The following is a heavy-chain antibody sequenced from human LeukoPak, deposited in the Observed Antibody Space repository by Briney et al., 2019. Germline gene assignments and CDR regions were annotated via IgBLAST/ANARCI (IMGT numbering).Heavy chain of an antibody. CDR2: IYSGGST. CDR3: ARLAAAGTGPRY. Sequence: GGSLRLSCAVSGFTVSNNYMSWVRQAPGKGLEWVSVIYSGGSTYYADSVKDTFTISRDNSKNTLYLQMNSLRAGDTAVYYCARLAAAGTGPRYWGQGTLVTVSS. V-gene: IGHV3-66*04. CDR1: GFTVSNNY. D-gene: IGHD6-13*01. J-gene: IGHJ4*02.